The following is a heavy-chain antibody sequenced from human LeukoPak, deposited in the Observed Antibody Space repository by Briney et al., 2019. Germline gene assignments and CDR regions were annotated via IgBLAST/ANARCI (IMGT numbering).Heavy chain of an antibody. CDR2: IYHSGST. CDR1: GYSISSGYY. V-gene: IGHV4-38-2*02. Sequence: SETLSLTCTVSGYSISSGYYWGWIRQPPGKGLEWIGSIYHSGSTYYNPSLKSRVTISVDTSKNQFSLKLSSVTAADTAVYYCARGMYSGYDYYYYYYMDVWGKGTTVTVSS. J-gene: IGHJ6*03. CDR3: ARGMYSGYDYYYYYYMDV. D-gene: IGHD5-12*01.